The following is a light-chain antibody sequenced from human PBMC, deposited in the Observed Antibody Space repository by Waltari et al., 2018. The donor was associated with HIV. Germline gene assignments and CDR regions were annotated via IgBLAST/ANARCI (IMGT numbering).Light chain of an antibody. CDR2: GFS. CDR1: NSDIGYYNY. CDR3: SSLTNSATLSVL. J-gene: IGLJ3*02. V-gene: IGLV2-14*01. Sequence: QFALTQPASVSGSPGQSITVSCTGTNSDIGYYNYVSWYQQHPGKAPKLIIYGFSNRPSGVSNRFSGSKSGNTASLTISGLQAEDEADYFCSSLTNSATLSVLFGGGTKLTVL.